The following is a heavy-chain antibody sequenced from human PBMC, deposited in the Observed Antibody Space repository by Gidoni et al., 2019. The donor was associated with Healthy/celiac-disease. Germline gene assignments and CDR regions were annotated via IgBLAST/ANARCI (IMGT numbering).Heavy chain of an antibody. CDR1: GGSISSSSYY. V-gene: IGHV4-39*01. CDR2: IYYSGST. J-gene: IGHJ5*02. Sequence: QLQLQESGPGLLKPSETLSLTCTVSGGSISSSSYYWGWIRQPPGKGLEWIGSIYYSGSTYYNPSLKSRVTISVDTSKNQFSLKLSSVTAADTAVYYCARQKSRDDFWSGYPRINWFDPWGQGTLVTVSS. CDR3: ARQKSRDDFWSGYPRINWFDP. D-gene: IGHD3-3*01.